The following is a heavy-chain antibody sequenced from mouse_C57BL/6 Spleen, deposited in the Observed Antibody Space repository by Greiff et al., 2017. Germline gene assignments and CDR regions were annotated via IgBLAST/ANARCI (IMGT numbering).Heavy chain of an antibody. V-gene: IGHV1-69*01. CDR1: GYTFTSYW. J-gene: IGHJ2*01. Sequence: QVQLQQPGAELVMPGASVKLSCKASGYTFTSYWMHWVKQRPGQGLEWIGEIDPSDSYTNYNQKFKGKSTLTVDKSSSTAYMQLSSLTSEDSAVYYCARLGIYYDYGVVYYFDYWGQGTTLTVSS. CDR3: ARLGIYYDYGVVYYFDY. CDR2: IDPSDSYT. D-gene: IGHD2-4*01.